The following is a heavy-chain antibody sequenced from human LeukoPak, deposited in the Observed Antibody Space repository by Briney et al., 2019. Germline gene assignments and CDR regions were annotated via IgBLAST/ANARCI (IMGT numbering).Heavy chain of an antibody. CDR3: ARGRYCSSTSCYRFYYYMDV. J-gene: IGHJ6*03. D-gene: IGHD2-2*02. V-gene: IGHV4-39*01. Sequence: SETLSLTCTVSDGSISSSGYYWGWIRQPPGKGLEWIASIYYSGSTYYNPSLKSRVTISVDTSKTQFSLNLSSVTAADTAVYYCARGRYCSSTSCYRFYYYMDVWGKGTTVTVSS. CDR2: IYYSGST. CDR1: DGSISSSGYY.